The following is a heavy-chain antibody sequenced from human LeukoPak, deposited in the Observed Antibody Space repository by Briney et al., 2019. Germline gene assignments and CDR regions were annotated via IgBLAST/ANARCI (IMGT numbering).Heavy chain of an antibody. Sequence: SETLSLTCAVYGGSFSGYYWSWIRQPPGKGREWIGEINHSGSTNYNPSLKSRVTISVDTSKNQFSLKLSSVTAADTAVYYCARAVNSQSMFDYWGQGTLVTVSS. D-gene: IGHD2-21*01. J-gene: IGHJ4*02. CDR3: ARAVNSQSMFDY. CDR2: INHSGST. V-gene: IGHV4-34*01. CDR1: GGSFSGYY.